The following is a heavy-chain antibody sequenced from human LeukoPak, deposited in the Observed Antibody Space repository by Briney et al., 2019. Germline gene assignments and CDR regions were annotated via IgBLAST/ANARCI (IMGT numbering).Heavy chain of an antibody. D-gene: IGHD4-11*01. CDR3: ARGRYYSNYGAFDI. V-gene: IGHV4-34*01. CDR2: INHSGST. Sequence: SETLSLTCAVYGGSFSGYYWSWIRQPPGKGLEWIGEINHSGSTNYNPSLKSRVTISVDTSKSQFSLKLSSVTAADTAVYYCARGRYYSNYGAFDIWGQGTMVTVSS. CDR1: GGSFSGYY. J-gene: IGHJ3*02.